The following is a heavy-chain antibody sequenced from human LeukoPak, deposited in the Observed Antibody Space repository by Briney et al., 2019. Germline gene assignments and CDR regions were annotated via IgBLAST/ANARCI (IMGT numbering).Heavy chain of an antibody. Sequence: GGSLRPSCAASGFTFSSYSMNWVRQAPGKGLEWVSSISSSSSYIYYADSVKGRFTISRDNAKNSLYLQMNSLRAEDTAVYYCARALRYCSGGSCYLKSYYYYGMDVWGQGTTVTVSS. CDR2: ISSSSSYI. V-gene: IGHV3-21*01. CDR3: ARALRYCSGGSCYLKSYYYYGMDV. J-gene: IGHJ6*02. CDR1: GFTFSSYS. D-gene: IGHD2-15*01.